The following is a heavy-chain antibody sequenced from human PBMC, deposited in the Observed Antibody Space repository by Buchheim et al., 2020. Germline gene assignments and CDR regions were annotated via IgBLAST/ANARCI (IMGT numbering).Heavy chain of an antibody. V-gene: IGHV3-23*01. D-gene: IGHD2-21*02. CDR3: AKDPLGDCGGDCYFDS. Sequence: EVQLLESGGGLVQPGGSLRLSCAASGFTFRNYAMSWVRQAPGKGLEWVSDISGSGATTYYADSVKGRFTISRDNSKNTLYVQMNSLRAEDTAVYYCAKDPLGDCGGDCYFDSWGQGSL. J-gene: IGHJ4*02. CDR2: ISGSGATT. CDR1: GFTFRNYA.